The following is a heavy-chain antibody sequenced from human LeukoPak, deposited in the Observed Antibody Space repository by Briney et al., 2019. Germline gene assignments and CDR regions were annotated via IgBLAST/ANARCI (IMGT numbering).Heavy chain of an antibody. CDR2: INHSGST. J-gene: IGHJ4*02. CDR1: GGSFSGYY. D-gene: IGHD2-2*01. V-gene: IGHV4-34*01. CDR3: ARDIVVVPAAMSFVY. Sequence: PSETLSLTCAVYGGSFSGYYWSWIRQPPGNWLEWIGEINHSGSTNYNPSLKSRVTISVDTSKNQFSLKLSSVTAADTAVYYCARDIVVVPAAMSFVYWGQGTLVTVSS.